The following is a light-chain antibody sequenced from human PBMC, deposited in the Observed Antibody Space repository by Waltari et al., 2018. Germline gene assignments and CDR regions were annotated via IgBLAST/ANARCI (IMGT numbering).Light chain of an antibody. J-gene: IGKJ1*01. CDR2: GAS. V-gene: IGKV3-20*01. Sequence: EIVLTQSPGTLSLSPGERATLSCRASQSVSKTLAWYQQKPGKAPRLLIYGASTRATGIPARFSGSGSGTEFSLTINRLQPEDFAVYYCQHYVRLPATFGQGTKVEIK. CDR3: QHYVRLPAT. CDR1: QSVSKT.